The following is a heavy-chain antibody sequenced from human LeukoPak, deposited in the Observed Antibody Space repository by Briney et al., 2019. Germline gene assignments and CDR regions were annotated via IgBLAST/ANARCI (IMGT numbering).Heavy chain of an antibody. D-gene: IGHD6-19*01. J-gene: IGHJ3*02. CDR2: ISPYNGNT. Sequence: ASVKVSCEASGYTFTNFGISWVRQAPGQGLEWMGWISPYNGNTAYAQKVQGRVTMTAPTSTTTAYMELRSHRSDDTAVYYCARAGGWAREDYKADAFDIWGQGTMVTVSS. CDR1: GYTFTNFG. CDR3: ARAGGWAREDYKADAFDI. V-gene: IGHV1-18*01.